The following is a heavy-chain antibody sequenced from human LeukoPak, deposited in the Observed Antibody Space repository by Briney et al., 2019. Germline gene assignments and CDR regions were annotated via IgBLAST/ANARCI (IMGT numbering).Heavy chain of an antibody. J-gene: IGHJ4*02. CDR2: VNQGGTGK. CDR3: AKYPALLWFGEFDY. Sequence: GGSLRLSCAASGFSFSSQWMSWVRQAPGKGLEWVAIVNQGGTGKYYVDSVKGRFTISRDNAENSLYLQMNSLRAEDTAVYYCAKYPALLWFGEFDYWGQGTLVTVSS. CDR1: GFSFSSQW. V-gene: IGHV3-7*03. D-gene: IGHD3-10*01.